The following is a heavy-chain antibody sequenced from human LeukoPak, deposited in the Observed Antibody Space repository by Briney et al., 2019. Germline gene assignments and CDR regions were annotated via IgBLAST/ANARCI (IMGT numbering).Heavy chain of an antibody. D-gene: IGHD3-10*01. CDR1: GGSITGYS. Sequence: SETLSLTCTVSGGSITGYSWSWIRQTPGKGLEWIGYIYYNGDTHYNPSLNSRLSMSVDTPKKQFSLNLRSVIAADTAVYYCVRGPYGSSISNWFDPWGQGLLVTVSS. J-gene: IGHJ5*02. CDR2: IYYNGDT. V-gene: IGHV4-59*01. CDR3: VRGPYGSSISNWFDP.